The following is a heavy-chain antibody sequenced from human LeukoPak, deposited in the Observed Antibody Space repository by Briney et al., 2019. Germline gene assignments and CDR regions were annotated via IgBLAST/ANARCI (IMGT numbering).Heavy chain of an antibody. Sequence: SETLSLTCAVYGGSFSGYYWSWIRQPPGKGLEWIGEINHSGSTNYNPSLKSRVTISVDTSKNQFSLKLSSVTAADTAVYYRARRTTVVASTFDYWGQGTLVTVSS. CDR3: ARRTTVVASTFDY. CDR1: GGSFSGYY. D-gene: IGHD4-23*01. CDR2: INHSGST. J-gene: IGHJ4*02. V-gene: IGHV4-34*01.